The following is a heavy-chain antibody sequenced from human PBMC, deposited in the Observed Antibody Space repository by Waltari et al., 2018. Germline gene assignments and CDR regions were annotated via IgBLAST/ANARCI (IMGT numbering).Heavy chain of an antibody. J-gene: IGHJ3*02. CDR1: GFTFSRYA. D-gene: IGHD1-26*01. Sequence: QVQLVESGGGVVQPGRSLRLSCAASGFTFSRYAMHWVRPAPGKGLEWVAVISYDGSNKYYADSVKGRFTISRDNSKNTLYLQMNSLRAEDTAVYYCARNSGSYGEAFDIWGQGTMVTVSS. CDR3: ARNSGSYGEAFDI. V-gene: IGHV3-30*01. CDR2: ISYDGSNK.